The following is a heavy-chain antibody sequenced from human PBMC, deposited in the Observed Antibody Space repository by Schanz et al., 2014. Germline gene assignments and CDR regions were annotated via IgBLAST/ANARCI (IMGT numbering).Heavy chain of an antibody. CDR2: VSSDGNND. CDR1: TFTFSSDW. Sequence: VQLAESGGGLVQPGGSLRLSCAASTFTFSSDWMSWVRQAPGKGLEWVALVSSDGNNDYYTDSVKGRFTISRDNSKNTLYLQMNSLRAEDTAVYFCAKIERNEDWGQGTLVTVSS. D-gene: IGHD1-1*01. CDR3: AKIERNED. J-gene: IGHJ4*02. V-gene: IGHV3-30*18.